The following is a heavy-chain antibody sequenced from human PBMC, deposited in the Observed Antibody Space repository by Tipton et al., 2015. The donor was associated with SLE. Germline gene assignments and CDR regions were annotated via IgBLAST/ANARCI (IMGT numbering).Heavy chain of an antibody. J-gene: IGHJ4*02. D-gene: IGHD3-16*01. V-gene: IGHV3-33*01. Sequence: SLRLSCAVSGFSFSRYGMNWVRQAPGKGLEWVALIWYDGSNKEYADSVKGRFTISRVNSNNTLYLQMNSLRAEDTAVYYCARDYGYFDYWGQGTLVTVSS. CDR1: GFSFSRYG. CDR2: IWYDGSNK. CDR3: ARDYGYFDY.